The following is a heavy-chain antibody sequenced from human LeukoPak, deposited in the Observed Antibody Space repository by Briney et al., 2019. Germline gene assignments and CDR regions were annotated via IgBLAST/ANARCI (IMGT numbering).Heavy chain of an antibody. CDR2: FDPEDGET. CDR3: ARAVLGGSGSYYIVTGKHYYYYYMDV. J-gene: IGHJ6*03. Sequence: ASVKVSCKVSGYTLTELSMHWVRQAPGKGLEWMGGFDPEDGETIYAEKFQGRVTITRNTSISTAYMELSSLRSEDTAVYHCARAVLGGSGSYYIVTGKHYYYYYMDVWGKGTTVTVSS. CDR1: GYTLTELS. V-gene: IGHV1-24*01. D-gene: IGHD3-10*01.